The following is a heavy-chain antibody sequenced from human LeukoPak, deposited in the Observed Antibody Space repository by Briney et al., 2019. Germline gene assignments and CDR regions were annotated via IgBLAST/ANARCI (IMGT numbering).Heavy chain of an antibody. CDR3: ARSRGTDRLDY. Sequence: PSETLSLTCAVYGGSFSGYYWSWIRQPPGKGLEWIGEINHSGSTNYNPSLKSRVTISVDTSKNQFSLKLSSVTAADTAVYYGARSRGTDRLDYWGQGTLVTVSS. J-gene: IGHJ4*02. CDR1: GGSFSGYY. D-gene: IGHD1-1*01. CDR2: INHSGST. V-gene: IGHV4-34*01.